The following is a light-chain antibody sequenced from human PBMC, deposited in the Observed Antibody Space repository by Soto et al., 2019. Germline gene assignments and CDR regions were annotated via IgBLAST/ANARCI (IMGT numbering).Light chain of an antibody. CDR3: SSYTSSSPWV. J-gene: IGLJ3*02. CDR2: EVS. Sequence: QSVLTQPASVSGSPGQSITISCTGASSDVGGYNYVSWYQQHPGKAPKLMIYEVSNRPSGVSNRFSGSKSGNTASLTISGRQDEDEADYYCSSYTSSSPWVFGGGTKLTVL. V-gene: IGLV2-14*01. CDR1: SSDVGGYNY.